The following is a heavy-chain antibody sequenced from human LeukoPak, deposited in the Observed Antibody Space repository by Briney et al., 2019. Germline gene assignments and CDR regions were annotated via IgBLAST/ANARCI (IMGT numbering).Heavy chain of an antibody. V-gene: IGHV3-7*01. CDR3: ASGPIWSGELLED. CDR1: EFTLSNAW. J-gene: IGHJ4*02. Sequence: GGSLRLSCAASEFTLSNAWMNWVRQAPGKGLEWVANIKQDGSEKYYVDSVKGRFTISRDNAKNSLYLQMNSLRAEDTAVYYCASGPIWSGELLEDWGQGTLVTVSS. CDR2: IKQDGSEK. D-gene: IGHD3-10*01.